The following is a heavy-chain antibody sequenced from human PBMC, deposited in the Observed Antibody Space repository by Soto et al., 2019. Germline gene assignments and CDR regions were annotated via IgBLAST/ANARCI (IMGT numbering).Heavy chain of an antibody. CDR1: GGSISSGDYY. CDR3: ARELYYDFWSGSYGMDV. D-gene: IGHD3-3*01. Sequence: QVQLQESGPGLVKPSQTLSLTCTVSGGSISSGDYYWSWIRQPPGKGLEWIGYIYYSGSTYYNPFLESRVTISGDTSKNQFSLKLSSVTAADTAVYYCARELYYDFWSGSYGMDVWGQGTTVTVSS. V-gene: IGHV4-30-4*01. J-gene: IGHJ6*02. CDR2: IYYSGST.